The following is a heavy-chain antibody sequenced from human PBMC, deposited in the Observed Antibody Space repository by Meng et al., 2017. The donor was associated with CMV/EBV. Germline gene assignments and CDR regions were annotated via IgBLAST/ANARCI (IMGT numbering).Heavy chain of an antibody. Sequence: HLLLPGSAPGLVKPSETLSLTCTVSGCSISSSSYYWGWIRQHPGKGLEWIGSIYYSGSTYYNPSLKSRVTISVDTSKNQFSLKLSSVTAADTAVYYCARAIVLMVYAENWFNPWGQGTLVTVSS. D-gene: IGHD2-8*01. V-gene: IGHV4-39*07. J-gene: IGHJ5*02. CDR2: IYYSGST. CDR3: ARAIVLMVYAENWFNP. CDR1: GCSISSSSYY.